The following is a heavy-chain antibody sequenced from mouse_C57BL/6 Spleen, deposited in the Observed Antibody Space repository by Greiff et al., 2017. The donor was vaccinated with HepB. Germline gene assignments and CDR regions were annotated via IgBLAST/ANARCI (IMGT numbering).Heavy chain of an antibody. V-gene: IGHV1-54*01. CDR1: GYAFTNYL. CDR3: ARRLITTVVAHYYAMDY. CDR2: INPGSGGT. D-gene: IGHD1-1*01. Sequence: QVQLQQSGAELVRPGTSVKVSCKASGYAFTNYLIEWVKQRPGQGLEWIGVINPGSGGTNYNEKFKGKATLTADKSSSTAYMQLSSLTSEDSAVYFCARRLITTVVAHYYAMDYWGQGTSDTVAS. J-gene: IGHJ4*01.